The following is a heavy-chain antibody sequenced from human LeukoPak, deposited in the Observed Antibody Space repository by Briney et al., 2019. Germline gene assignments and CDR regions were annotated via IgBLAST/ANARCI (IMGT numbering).Heavy chain of an antibody. J-gene: IGHJ4*02. CDR3: ARLPRTWERKVLLWFGTHFDY. V-gene: IGHV5-51*01. CDR2: IYPGDSDT. D-gene: IGHD3-10*01. CDR1: GYSFTSYW. Sequence: GESLKISCKGSGYSFTSYWIGWVRQMPGKGLGWMGIIYPGDSDTRYSPSFQGQVTISADKSISTAYLQWSSLKASDTAMYYCARLPRTWERKVLLWFGTHFDYWGQGTLVTVSS.